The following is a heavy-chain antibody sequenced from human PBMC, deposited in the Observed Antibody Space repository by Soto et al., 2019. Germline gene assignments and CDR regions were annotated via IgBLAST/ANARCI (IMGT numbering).Heavy chain of an antibody. CDR3: ARASYPYRGYYYMDV. Sequence: QVQLLESGPGLVKPSDTLSLTCTVSGGSITGYYWTWIRQPPGKGLEWIGYIYHSGSTNYDPSLKCRVTMSVDTSRTQFSLKLTSLTAADTAIYYCARASYPYRGYYYMDVWGKGTTVTVSS. D-gene: IGHD2-2*01. CDR2: IYHSGST. J-gene: IGHJ6*03. CDR1: GGSITGYY. V-gene: IGHV4-59*07.